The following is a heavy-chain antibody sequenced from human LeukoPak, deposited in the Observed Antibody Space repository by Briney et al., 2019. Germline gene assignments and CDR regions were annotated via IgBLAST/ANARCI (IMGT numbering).Heavy chain of an antibody. Sequence: GGSLRLSCAASGFTFSSYGMHWVRQAPGKGLEWVAVISYDGSNKYYADSVKGRFTISRDNSKNTLYLQMNSLRAEDTAVYYCAKDRLTVTTIGFYYYGMDVWGQGTTVTVSS. CDR1: GFTFSSYG. J-gene: IGHJ6*02. CDR3: AKDRLTVTTIGFYYYGMDV. V-gene: IGHV3-30*18. CDR2: ISYDGSNK. D-gene: IGHD4-17*01.